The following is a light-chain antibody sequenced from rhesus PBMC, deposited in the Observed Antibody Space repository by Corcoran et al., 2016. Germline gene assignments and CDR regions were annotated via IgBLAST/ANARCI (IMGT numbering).Light chain of an antibody. CDR3: LQHSNWPYS. CDR1: QSVSSS. J-gene: IGKJ2*01. Sequence: EIVMTQSPATLSLSPGERATLTCRASQSVSSSLAWYQQKPGQAPERTIFGASSRATGIPDRFSGRGSGTDLTLTLSSLEPEDVAVYYCLQHSNWPYSFGQGTKVGIK. CDR2: GAS. V-gene: IGKV3-24*01.